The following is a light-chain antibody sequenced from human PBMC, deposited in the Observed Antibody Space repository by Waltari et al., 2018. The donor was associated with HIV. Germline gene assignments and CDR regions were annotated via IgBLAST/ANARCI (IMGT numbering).Light chain of an antibody. V-gene: IGLV1-40*01. CDR3: QSHDSSLSGYV. Sequence: QSVLTQPPSVSGAPGQRVTISCTGSSSHLGAGYHVHRYQQLPGTAPKLLIYGNSNRPSGVPDRFSGSKSGTSASLAITGLQAEDEADYHCQSHDSSLSGYVFGTGTKVTVL. CDR1: SSHLGAGYH. J-gene: IGLJ1*01. CDR2: GNS.